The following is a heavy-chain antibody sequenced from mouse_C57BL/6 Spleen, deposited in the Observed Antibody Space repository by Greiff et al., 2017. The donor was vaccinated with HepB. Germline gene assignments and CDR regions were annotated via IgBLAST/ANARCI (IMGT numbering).Heavy chain of an antibody. J-gene: IGHJ2*01. CDR2: INPNNGGT. D-gene: IGHD2-1*01. Sequence: VQLQQSGPELVKPGASVKISCKASGYTFTDYNMDWVKQSHGKSLEWIGDINPNNGGTIYNQKFKGKATLTVDKSSSTAYMELRSLTSEDTAVYYCARRRDCGNCFDYWGQGTTLTVSS. CDR1: GYTFTDYN. CDR3: ARRRDCGNCFDY. V-gene: IGHV1-18*01.